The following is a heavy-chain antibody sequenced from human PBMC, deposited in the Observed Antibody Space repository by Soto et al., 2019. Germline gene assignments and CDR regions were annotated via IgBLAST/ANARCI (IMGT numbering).Heavy chain of an antibody. J-gene: IGHJ5*02. V-gene: IGHV1-18*01. Sequence: GASVKVSCKASGYTFTSYGISWVRQAPGQGLEWMGWISAYNGNTNYAQKLQGRVTMTTDTSTSTAYMELRSLRSDDTAVYYCARPAGKQQLDWHNWFDPWRQGTLVTVSS. CDR1: GYTFTSYG. CDR2: ISAYNGNT. D-gene: IGHD6-13*01. CDR3: ARPAGKQQLDWHNWFDP.